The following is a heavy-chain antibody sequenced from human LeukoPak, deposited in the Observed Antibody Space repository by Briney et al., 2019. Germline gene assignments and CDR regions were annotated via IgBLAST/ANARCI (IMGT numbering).Heavy chain of an antibody. V-gene: IGHV1-69*02. CDR1: GGTFSSYT. CDR2: IIPILGIA. CDR3: ATPSGIYYEATVGYYYYYMDV. Sequence: SVKVSCKASGGTFSSYTISWVRQAPGQGLEWMGRIIPILGIANYAQKFQGRVTITADKSTSTAYMELSSLRSEDTAVYYCATPSGIYYEATVGYYYYYMDVWGKGTTVTVSS. D-gene: IGHD1-26*01. J-gene: IGHJ6*03.